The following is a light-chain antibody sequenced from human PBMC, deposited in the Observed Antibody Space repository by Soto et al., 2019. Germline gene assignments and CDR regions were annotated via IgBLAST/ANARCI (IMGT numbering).Light chain of an antibody. CDR1: QSVSSY. CDR2: DAS. Sequence: EIVLTQSPANLSLSPGERATLSCRASQSVSSYLAWYQQKPGQAPRLLIYDASNRATGIPARFSGSGSGTDFTLTISRLEPEDFAVSYCQQRSNWPLTFGGGTKVEIK. V-gene: IGKV3-11*01. J-gene: IGKJ4*01. CDR3: QQRSNWPLT.